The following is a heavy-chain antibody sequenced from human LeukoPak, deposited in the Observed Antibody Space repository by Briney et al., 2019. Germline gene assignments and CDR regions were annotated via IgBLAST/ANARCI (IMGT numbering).Heavy chain of an antibody. D-gene: IGHD5-24*01. CDR2: IYYSGST. CDR3: ARVGDGYKYYYYMDV. V-gene: IGHV4-59*01. CDR1: GGSISSYY. Sequence: SETLSLTCTVSGGSISSYYWSWIRQPPGKGLEWIGYIYYSGSTNYNPSLKSRVTISVDTSKNQFSLKLSSVTAADTAVYYCARVGDGYKYYYYMDVWGKGTTVTVSS. J-gene: IGHJ6*03.